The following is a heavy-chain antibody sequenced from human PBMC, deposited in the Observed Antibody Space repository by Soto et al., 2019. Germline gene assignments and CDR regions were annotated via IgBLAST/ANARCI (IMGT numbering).Heavy chain of an antibody. CDR3: ARGPYYDFWSGSQFDY. CDR2: INPNSGGT. D-gene: IGHD3-3*01. J-gene: IGHJ4*02. V-gene: IGHV1-2*02. CDR1: GYTFTGYY. Sequence: ASVKVSCKASGYTFTGYYMHWVRQAPGQGLEWMGWINPNSGGTNYAQKFQGRVTMTRDTSISTAYMELSRLRSDDTAVYYCARGPYYDFWSGSQFDYWGQGTLVTVSS.